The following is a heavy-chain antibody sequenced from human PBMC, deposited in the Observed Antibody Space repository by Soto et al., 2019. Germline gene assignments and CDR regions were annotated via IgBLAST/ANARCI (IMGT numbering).Heavy chain of an antibody. CDR1: GFTFSGPA. J-gene: IGHJ3*02. CDR2: IRSKANSYAT. CDR3: TRLHVGATWLTMGPI. Sequence: PGGSLRLSCAASGFTFSGPAMHWVSQASGKGLEWVGRIRSKANSYATAYAASVKGRFTISRDDSKNTAYLQMNRLKTEDTAVYYCTRLHVGATWLTMGPIWGQGTMVTVSS. D-gene: IGHD1-26*01. V-gene: IGHV3-73*01.